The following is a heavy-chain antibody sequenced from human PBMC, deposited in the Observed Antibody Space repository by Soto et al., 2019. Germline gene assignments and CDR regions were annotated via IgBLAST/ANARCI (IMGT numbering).Heavy chain of an antibody. Sequence: QVQLVQSGAEVKKPGSSVKVSCKASGGTFSSYAISWVRQAPGQGLEWMGGIIPIFGTANYAQKFQGRVTIPADKSTSTAYRGVGSVRSEDPAVYYGGGGVGAVDNWGQGTLVPVPS. CDR2: IIPIFGTA. D-gene: IGHD3-16*01. CDR3: GGGVGAVDN. V-gene: IGHV1-69*06. CDR1: GGTFSSYA. J-gene: IGHJ4*02.